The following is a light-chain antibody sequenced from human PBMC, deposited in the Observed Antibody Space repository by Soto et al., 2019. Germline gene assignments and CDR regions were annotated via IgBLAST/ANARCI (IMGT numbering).Light chain of an antibody. CDR2: DAP. V-gene: IGKV3-11*01. Sequence: EIVLTQSPATLSLSPGERATLSCRASQSVTTYLAWYQQKPGQAPRLLIYDAPNRAPGIPARFSGSGSGTDFTLTVSSLEPEDSALYYCQQRSNWPPIITFGGGTKVDIK. CDR1: QSVTTY. J-gene: IGKJ4*01. CDR3: QQRSNWPPIIT.